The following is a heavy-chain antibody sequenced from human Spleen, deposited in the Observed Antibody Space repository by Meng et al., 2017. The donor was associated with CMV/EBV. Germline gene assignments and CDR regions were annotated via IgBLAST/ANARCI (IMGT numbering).Heavy chain of an antibody. V-gene: IGHV3-7*04. J-gene: IGHJ4*02. CDR1: GVTFSSYW. Sequence: EVQLVDSGGGWVQPGGSLRLACGASGVTFSSYWMSWVRQAPGKGLEWVANIKQDGSEKYYVDSVKGRFTISRDNAKNSLYLQMNSLRAEDTAVYYCARVKRGYSGYDWPDYWGQGTLVTVAS. CDR2: IKQDGSEK. CDR3: ARVKRGYSGYDWPDY. D-gene: IGHD5-12*01.